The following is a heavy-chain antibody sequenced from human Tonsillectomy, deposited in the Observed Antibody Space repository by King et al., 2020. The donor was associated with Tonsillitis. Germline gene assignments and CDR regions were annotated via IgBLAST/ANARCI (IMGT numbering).Heavy chain of an antibody. CDR3: ARDAVEYYGMDV. J-gene: IGHJ6*02. D-gene: IGHD6-19*01. CDR2: ISHSGRT. V-gene: IGHV4-34*01. CDR1: GGSFSGYN. Sequence: VQLQQWGAGLLKPSETLSLTCAVYGGSFSGYNWSWIRQPPGKGLEWIGEISHSGRTNYNPSLKSRVTISVDTSKNQFSLRLGSVTAADTAVYCCARDAVEYYGMDVWGQGTTVTVSS.